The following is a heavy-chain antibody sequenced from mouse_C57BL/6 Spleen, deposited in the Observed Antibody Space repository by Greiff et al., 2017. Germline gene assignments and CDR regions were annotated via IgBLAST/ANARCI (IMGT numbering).Heavy chain of an antibody. D-gene: IGHD2-12*01. J-gene: IGHJ1*03. CDR3: ASPYDGYWYFDV. CDR2: IDPSDSYT. V-gene: IGHV1-50*01. Sequence: VQLQQPGAELVKPGASVKLSCKASGYTFTSYWMQWVKQRPGQGLEWIGEIDPSDSYTNYNQKFKGKATLTVDTSSSTAYMQLSSLTSEDSAVYYCASPYDGYWYFDVWGTGTTVTVSS. CDR1: GYTFTSYW.